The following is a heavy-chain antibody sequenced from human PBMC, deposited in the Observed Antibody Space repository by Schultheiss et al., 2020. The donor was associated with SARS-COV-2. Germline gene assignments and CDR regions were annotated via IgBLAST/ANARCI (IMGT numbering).Heavy chain of an antibody. J-gene: IGHJ6*02. D-gene: IGHD6-6*01. CDR1: GFTFSSYW. CDR2: IKSKTDGGTT. V-gene: IGHV3-15*01. CDR3: AREGPDPLEYSSAMDV. Sequence: GESLKISCAASGFTFSSYWMSWVRQAPGKGLEWVGRIKSKTDGGTTDYAAPVKGRFTISRDDSKNTLYLQMNSLKTEDTAVYYCAREGPDPLEYSSAMDVWGQGTTVTVSS.